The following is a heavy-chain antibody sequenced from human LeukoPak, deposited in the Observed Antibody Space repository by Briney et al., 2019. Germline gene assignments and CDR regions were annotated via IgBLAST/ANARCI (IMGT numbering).Heavy chain of an antibody. J-gene: IGHJ5*02. Sequence: PGGSLRLSCAVSGFTYDDYAMHWVRQVPGKGLEWVSGINWNSDSIGYADSVKGRFTTSRDNAKNSLYLQMNSLRDDDMALYYCARGNSGSYSQDWFDPWGQGTLVTVSS. V-gene: IGHV3-9*03. D-gene: IGHD1-26*01. CDR3: ARGNSGSYSQDWFDP. CDR2: INWNSDSI. CDR1: GFTYDDYA.